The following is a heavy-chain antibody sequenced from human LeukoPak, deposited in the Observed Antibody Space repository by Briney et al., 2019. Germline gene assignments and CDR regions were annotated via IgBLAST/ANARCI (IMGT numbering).Heavy chain of an antibody. V-gene: IGHV3-23*01. CDR1: GFTFSSFA. J-gene: IGHJ4*02. D-gene: IGHD3-22*01. CDR3: AEPEGGYYDIRPD. Sequence: GGSLRLSCAASGFTFSSFAMTWVRQAPGKGLEWVSAISGSGGSTYYADSVKGRFTISRDNSKNTLYLQMNSLRAEDTAVYYCAEPEGGYYDIRPDWGQGTLVTVSS. CDR2: ISGSGGST.